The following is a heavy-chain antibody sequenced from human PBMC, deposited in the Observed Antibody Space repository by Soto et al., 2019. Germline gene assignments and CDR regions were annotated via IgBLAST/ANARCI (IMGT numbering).Heavy chain of an antibody. D-gene: IGHD3-22*01. J-gene: IGHJ6*02. V-gene: IGHV3-33*01. CDR2: IWYDGSNK. Sequence: QVQLVESGGGVVQPGRSLRLSCAASGFTFSSYGMHWVRQAPGKGLEWVAVIWYDGSNKYYADSVKGRFTISRDNSKNTLYLQMNSLRAEDTAVYYCARDNDSSGSYGMDVWGQGTTVTVSS. CDR3: ARDNDSSGSYGMDV. CDR1: GFTFSSYG.